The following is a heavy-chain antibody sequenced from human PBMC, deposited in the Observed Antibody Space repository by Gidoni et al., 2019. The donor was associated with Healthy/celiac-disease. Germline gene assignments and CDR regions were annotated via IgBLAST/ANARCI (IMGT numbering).Heavy chain of an antibody. CDR2: INHSGST. Sequence: QVQLQQLRAGLLKPSETLSLPCAFYAGSFSGYSWSWIRQPPGKGLEWIGEINHSGSTNYNPSLKSRVTISVDTSKNQFSLKLSSVTAADTAVYYCARGQGGSYHGGYFDYWGQGTLVTVSS. CDR1: AGSFSGYS. J-gene: IGHJ4*02. D-gene: IGHD1-26*01. V-gene: IGHV4-34*01. CDR3: ARGQGGSYHGGYFDY.